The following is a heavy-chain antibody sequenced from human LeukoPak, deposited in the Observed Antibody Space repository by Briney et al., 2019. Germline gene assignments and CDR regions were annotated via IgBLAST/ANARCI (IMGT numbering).Heavy chain of an antibody. Sequence: GGSLRLSCAASGLTFSSHWMHWVRQAPGKGLVWVSRITNDGSSTTYADSVKGRFTISRDNSKNTLYLQMNSLRAEDTAVYYCARVANYYYGMDVWGQGTTVTVSS. CDR1: GLTFSSHW. CDR3: ARVANYYYGMDV. CDR2: ITNDGSST. V-gene: IGHV3-74*01. J-gene: IGHJ6*02.